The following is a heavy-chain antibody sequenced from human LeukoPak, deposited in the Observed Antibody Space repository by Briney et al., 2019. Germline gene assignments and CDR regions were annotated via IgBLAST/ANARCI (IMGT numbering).Heavy chain of an antibody. V-gene: IGHV4-4*02. Sequence: PSETLSLTCAVSGASISATDWWTWVRLPPGQGLEWIGEVSHSESTNYSPSLKGRLRLSVDRPTNQISLKLTSVTAADTAIYYCAKESGRGTYDLWGPGTMVTVSS. CDR1: GASISATDW. CDR2: VSHSEST. J-gene: IGHJ3*01. D-gene: IGHD3-10*01. CDR3: AKESGRGTYDL.